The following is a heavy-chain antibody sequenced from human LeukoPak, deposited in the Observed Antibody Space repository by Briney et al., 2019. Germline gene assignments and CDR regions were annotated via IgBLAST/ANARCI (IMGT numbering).Heavy chain of an antibody. V-gene: IGHV3-23*01. J-gene: IGHJ4*02. D-gene: IGHD1-26*01. CDR1: GFTLSTNA. CDR3: AKDVGKWESLHFFDY. CDR2: ISGSGAST. Sequence: GGSLRLSCLTSGFTLSTNAMSWVRQAPGKGLEWISGISGSGASTYYADSVKGRFTISRDDSRSTLYLQMNSLRGDDTAVYYCAKDVGKWESLHFFDYWGQGTLVTVSS.